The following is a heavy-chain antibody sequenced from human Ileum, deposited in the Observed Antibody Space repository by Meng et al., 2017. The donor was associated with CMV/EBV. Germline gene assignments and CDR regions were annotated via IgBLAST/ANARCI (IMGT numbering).Heavy chain of an antibody. V-gene: IGHV2-5*01. CDR1: GFSLTTSEVA. Sequence: SGPTLVTPPQTLTLTCTFSGFSLTTSEVAVGWIRQPPGKALEWLAVIFWSNEIHYSPSLKSRLTISKDNSRNQVVLAVTNMDPMDTGTYYCAHRLGGYFDYWGQGALVTVSS. D-gene: IGHD3-16*01. J-gene: IGHJ4*02. CDR3: AHRLGGYFDY. CDR2: IFWSNEI.